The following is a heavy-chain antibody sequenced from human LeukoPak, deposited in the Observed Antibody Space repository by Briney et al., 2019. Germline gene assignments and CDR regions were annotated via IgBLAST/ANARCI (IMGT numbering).Heavy chain of an antibody. J-gene: IGHJ4*02. Sequence: GGSLRLSCTASGFTFGDYAMSWFRQAPGKGLEWVSYISSSSSTIYYADSVKGRFTISRDNAKNSLYLQMNSLRAEDTAVYYCAREASSSFDYWGQGTLVTVSS. CDR3: AREASSSFDY. CDR1: GFTFGDYA. V-gene: IGHV3-48*04. CDR2: ISSSSSTI.